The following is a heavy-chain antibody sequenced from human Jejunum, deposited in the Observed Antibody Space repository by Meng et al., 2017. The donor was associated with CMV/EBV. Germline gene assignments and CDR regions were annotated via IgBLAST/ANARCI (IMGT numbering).Heavy chain of an antibody. V-gene: IGHV4-4*02. J-gene: IGHJ4*02. CDR2: IYHSGST. CDR3: ARRDYYDSSGYPSLGY. D-gene: IGHD3-22*01. CDR1: GSSSSNNW. Sequence: GSSSSNNWWNWVRQSPGKGLEWIGEIYHSGSTNYNPSLKSRVTISVDKSMNQFSLRLSSVTAADTAVYYCARRDYYDSSGYPSLGYWGQGILVTVSS.